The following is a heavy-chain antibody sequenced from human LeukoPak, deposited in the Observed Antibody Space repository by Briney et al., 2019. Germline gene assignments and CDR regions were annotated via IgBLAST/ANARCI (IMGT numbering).Heavy chain of an antibody. CDR3: IRWADSRASDV. V-gene: IGHV3-33*01. CDR1: GFTLRSHG. Sequence: GGSLRLSCAASGFTLRSHGMHWARQAPGKGLGWVAVIWYDGSNKYYADSVKGRFTISRDNSKDTLYLQMNSLRGEDRAVYYCIRWADSRASDVWGQGAMVTVSS. CDR2: IWYDGSNK. J-gene: IGHJ3*01. D-gene: IGHD4-23*01.